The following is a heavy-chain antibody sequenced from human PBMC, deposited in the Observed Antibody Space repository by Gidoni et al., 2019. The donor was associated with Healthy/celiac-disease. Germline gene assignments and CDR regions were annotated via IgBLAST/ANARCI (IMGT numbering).Heavy chain of an antibody. J-gene: IGHJ2*01. CDR2: TSGSGGST. V-gene: IGHV3-23*01. D-gene: IGHD2-21*01. CDR3: ATDHGGNSWYFDL. CDR1: GVNFGSDA. Sequence: EVQRLESGGGLVQPGGSLRLSCAASGVNFGSDAMSWVRQAPVQGLQWFSATSGSGGSTYYADSVKGRFTISRDNAKNTLYLPMNSLRAEDTAVYYCATDHGGNSWYFDLWGRGTLVTVSS.